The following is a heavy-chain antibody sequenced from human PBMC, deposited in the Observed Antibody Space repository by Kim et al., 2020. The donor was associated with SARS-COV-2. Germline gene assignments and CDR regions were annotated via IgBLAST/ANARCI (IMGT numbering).Heavy chain of an antibody. CDR3: ARERYDSSGYYFDY. Sequence: GESVRGRFTIPRDNYQNTLYLEMNSLGAEDTAVYYCARERYDSSGYYFDYWGQGTLVTVSS. V-gene: IGHV3-33*01. J-gene: IGHJ4*02. D-gene: IGHD3-22*01.